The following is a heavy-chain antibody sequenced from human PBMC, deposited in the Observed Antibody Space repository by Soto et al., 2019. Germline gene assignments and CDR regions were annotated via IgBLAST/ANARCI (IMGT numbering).Heavy chain of an antibody. J-gene: IGHJ5*02. CDR1: GGTFSSYA. CDR2: IIPIFGTA. D-gene: IGHD6-13*01. Sequence: GASVKVSCKASGGTFSSYAISWVRQAPGQGLEWMGGIIPIFGTANYAQKFQGRVTITADESTSTAYMELSSLRSEDTAVYYFGTPLYSSTWYYLDPWGKGTLVTVSS. V-gene: IGHV1-69*13. CDR3: GTPLYSSTWYYLDP.